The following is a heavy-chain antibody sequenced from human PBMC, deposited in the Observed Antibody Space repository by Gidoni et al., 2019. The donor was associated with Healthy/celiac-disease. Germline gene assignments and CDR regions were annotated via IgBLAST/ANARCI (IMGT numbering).Heavy chain of an antibody. D-gene: IGHD2-2*01. Sequence: EVQLLESGGGLVQPWGSLRLSCAASGFTFSSYAMSWVRQAPGKGLEWVSAISGSGGSTYYADDGKGRLTIARDNSKNTLYRQMNSLRAEDTAVYYCAKNPRYCSSTSCYPDYWGQGTLVTVSS. J-gene: IGHJ4*02. CDR2: ISGSGGST. CDR3: AKNPRYCSSTSCYPDY. V-gene: IGHV3-23*01. CDR1: GFTFSSYA.